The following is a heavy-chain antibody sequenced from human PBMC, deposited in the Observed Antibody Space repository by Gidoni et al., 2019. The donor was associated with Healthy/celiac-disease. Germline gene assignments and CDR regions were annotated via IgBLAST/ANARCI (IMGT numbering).Heavy chain of an antibody. J-gene: IGHJ6*02. V-gene: IGHV3-30*04. D-gene: IGHD3-10*01. CDR2: ISYDGSNK. CDR1: GFTFSSYA. Sequence: QVQLVESGGGVVQPGRSLRLSCAASGFTFSSYAMHWVRQAPGKGLEWVAVISYDGSNKYYADSVKGRFTISRDNSKNTLYLQMNSLRAEDTAVYYCKSPPGQGTPIAVGMDVWGQGTTVTVSS. CDR3: KSPPGQGTPIAVGMDV.